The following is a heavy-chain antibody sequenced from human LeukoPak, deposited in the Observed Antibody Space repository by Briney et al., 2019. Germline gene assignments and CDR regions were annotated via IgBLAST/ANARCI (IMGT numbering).Heavy chain of an antibody. CDR1: GYTFTSYG. D-gene: IGHD6-19*01. J-gene: IGHJ6*03. CDR3: AKSSGWTADYMDV. V-gene: IGHV1-8*03. Sequence: GASVKVSCKASGYTFTSYGISWVRQAPGQGLEWMGWMNPNSGNTGYAQKFQGRVTITRNTSISTAYMELSSLRSEDTAVYYCAKSSGWTADYMDVWGKGTTVTVSS. CDR2: MNPNSGNT.